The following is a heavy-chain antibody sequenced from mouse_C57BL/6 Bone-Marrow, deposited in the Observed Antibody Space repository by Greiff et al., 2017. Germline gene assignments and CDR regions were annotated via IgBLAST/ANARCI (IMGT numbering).Heavy chain of an antibody. Sequence: QVQLQQPGAELVMPGASVKLSCKASGYTFTSYWMHWVKQRPGQGLEWIGEIDPSDSYTNYNQKFKGKSTLTVDKSSSTAYMQLSSLTSEDSAVYYCARFGYDWGRGTLVTVSA. J-gene: IGHJ3*01. CDR2: IDPSDSYT. CDR3: ARFGYD. V-gene: IGHV1-69*01. D-gene: IGHD2-2*01. CDR1: GYTFTSYW.